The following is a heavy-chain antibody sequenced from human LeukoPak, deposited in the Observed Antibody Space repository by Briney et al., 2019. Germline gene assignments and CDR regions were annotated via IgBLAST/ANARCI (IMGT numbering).Heavy chain of an antibody. Sequence: SETLSLTCTVSGGSISSCSYSWVCLRPPQGTGLEWAGSTYYCRTTFCNPSLKSRDTISVAPSKNLFSLKLISVTAADTAVYYCARGLIDFWGQGTMVTVSS. CDR1: GGSISSCSYS. V-gene: IGHV4-39*01. J-gene: IGHJ4*02. CDR3: ARGLIDF. CDR2: TYYCRTT. D-gene: IGHD3-10*01.